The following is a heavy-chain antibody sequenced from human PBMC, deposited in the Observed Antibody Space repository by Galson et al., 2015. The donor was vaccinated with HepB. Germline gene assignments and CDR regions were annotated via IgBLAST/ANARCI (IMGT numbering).Heavy chain of an antibody. V-gene: IGHV4-61*01. CDR2: IYYIGST. CDR1: GGSVSLRTYY. Sequence: LSLTCTVSGGSVSLRTYYWSWIRQPPGKGLEWIGYIYYIGSTNYNPSLKSRVTISVDTSKNQFSLKLSSVTPADTAVYYCARDLPAMAYFDSWGQGTLVTVSS. J-gene: IGHJ4*02. D-gene: IGHD5-18*01. CDR3: ARDLPAMAYFDS.